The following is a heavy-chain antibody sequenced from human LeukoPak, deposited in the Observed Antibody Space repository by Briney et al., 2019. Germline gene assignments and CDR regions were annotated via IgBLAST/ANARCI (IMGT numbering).Heavy chain of an antibody. Sequence: SQTLSLTCTVSGGSISSGSYYWSWIRQPAGKGLEWIGRIYASGSTNYNPSLKSRVTITVDTSKNQFSLKLSSVTAADTAVCYCARTKTQRGYSGYDSDYWGQGTLVTVSS. V-gene: IGHV4-61*02. CDR1: GGSISSGSYY. CDR2: IYASGST. D-gene: IGHD5-12*01. J-gene: IGHJ4*02. CDR3: ARTKTQRGYSGYDSDY.